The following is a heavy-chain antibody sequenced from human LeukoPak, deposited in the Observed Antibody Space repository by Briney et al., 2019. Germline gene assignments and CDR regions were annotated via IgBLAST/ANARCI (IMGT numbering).Heavy chain of an antibody. CDR2: IYYSGST. CDR3: ASLRSDSSGYYNLRIDY. D-gene: IGHD3-22*01. Sequence: PSETLSLTCAVSGGSVSSGSYYWSWIRQPPGKGLEWIGYIYYSGSTNYNPSLKSRVTISVDTSKNQFSLKLSSVTAADTAVYYCASLRSDSSGYYNLRIDYWGQGTLVTVSS. CDR1: GGSVSSGSYY. V-gene: IGHV4-61*01. J-gene: IGHJ4*02.